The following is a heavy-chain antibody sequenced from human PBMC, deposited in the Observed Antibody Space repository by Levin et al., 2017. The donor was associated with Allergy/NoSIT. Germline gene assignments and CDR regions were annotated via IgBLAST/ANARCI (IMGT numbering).Heavy chain of an antibody. J-gene: IGHJ4*02. V-gene: IGHV1-69*04. CDR3: AKSGDSRTTWNFDY. CDR1: GGTFSSYG. D-gene: IGHD2-2*01. Sequence: KISCKASGGTFSSYGISWVRQAPGQGLEWMGRIIPILGITNYAQKFQGRVTITADKSTRTAYMELSSLSSDDTAVYYCAKSGDSRTTWNFDYWGQGTLVTVSS. CDR2: IIPILGIT.